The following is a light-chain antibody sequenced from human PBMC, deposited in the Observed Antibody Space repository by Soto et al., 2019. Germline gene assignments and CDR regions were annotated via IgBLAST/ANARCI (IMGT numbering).Light chain of an antibody. Sequence: DIVMTQSPDSLAVSLGERATINCKSSQSVLYSSNNKNYLAWYQQKPGQPPKLLIYWASTRESGVPDRFSGSGSGTDFTLTISSVQAEDVAVYYCQQYYSTSLTFGRGTKVEIK. CDR2: WAS. CDR3: QQYYSTSLT. CDR1: QSVLYSSNNKNY. J-gene: IGKJ4*01. V-gene: IGKV4-1*01.